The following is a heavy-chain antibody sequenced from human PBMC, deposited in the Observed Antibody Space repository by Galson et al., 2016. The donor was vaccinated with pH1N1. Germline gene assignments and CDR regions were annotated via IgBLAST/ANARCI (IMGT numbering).Heavy chain of an antibody. J-gene: IGHJ4*02. V-gene: IGHV4-38-2*01. CDR3: ARHGGLPHVALLYPIDD. CDR1: GYSIRSGYY. CDR2: ICHTGNT. D-gene: IGHD3-3*01. Sequence: ETLSLTCVVSGYSIRSGYYWGWIRQSPGKGLEWIANICHTGNTYYNPSLRGRVAISIDTSRNQFSLRLSPVTAADTAVYYCARHGGLPHVALLYPIDDWGQGTLVTVSS.